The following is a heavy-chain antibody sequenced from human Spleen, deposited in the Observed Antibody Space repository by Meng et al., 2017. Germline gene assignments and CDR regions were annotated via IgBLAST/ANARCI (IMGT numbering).Heavy chain of an antibody. Sequence: SQTLSLTCAVYGGSFTDYFWTWIRQPPGKGLEWIGEINHRGSTNYKSSLKSRVTISVDKSKNQFSLKLDSVTAADTAVYYCARGFAAGYPDYWGQGTLVTVSS. J-gene: IGHJ4*02. CDR1: GGSFTDYF. D-gene: IGHD3-9*01. V-gene: IGHV4-34*01. CDR2: INHRGST. CDR3: ARGFAAGYPDY.